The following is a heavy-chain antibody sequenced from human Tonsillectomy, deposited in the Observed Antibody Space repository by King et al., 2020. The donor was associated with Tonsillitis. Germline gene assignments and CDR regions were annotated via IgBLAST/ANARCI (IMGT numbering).Heavy chain of an antibody. V-gene: IGHV3-33*08. D-gene: IGHD6-19*01. J-gene: IGHJ3*02. Sequence: VQLVESGGGVVQPGRSLRLSCAVYGFTFSSYGMHWVLQAPGKGLEWVAVIWYDGRNKYYSSSMKGRFTIPSDNSKNTLYLQMNSMSAEETAVYYCARDWRRAVAASGAFDIWGQGTMVTVSS. CDR1: GFTFSSYG. CDR3: ARDWRRAVAASGAFDI. CDR2: IWYDGRNK.